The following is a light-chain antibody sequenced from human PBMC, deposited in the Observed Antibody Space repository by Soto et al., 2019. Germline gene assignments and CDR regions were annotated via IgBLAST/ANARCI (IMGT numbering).Light chain of an antibody. CDR3: CSYAGSSTYV. J-gene: IGLJ1*01. V-gene: IGLV2-23*02. CDR2: EVS. Sequence: QSVLTQPASVSGSPGQSITISCTGTSSDVGSYNLVSWYQQHPGKAPKVMIYEVSKRPPGVSNRFSGSKSGNTASLTISGLQAEDEADYYCCSYAGSSTYVFGTGTKVTVL. CDR1: SSDVGSYNL.